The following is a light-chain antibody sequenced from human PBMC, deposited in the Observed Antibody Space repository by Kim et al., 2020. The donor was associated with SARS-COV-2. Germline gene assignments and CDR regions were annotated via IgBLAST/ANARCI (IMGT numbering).Light chain of an antibody. V-gene: IGKV2-28*01. J-gene: IGKJ2*03. CDR2: LGS. CDR3: MEALQTPYS. Sequence: EPASISCRSSQSLLHRNGHNYLDWYLQKPGQSPQLLIYLGSNRASGVPDRFSGSGSGTDFTLKISRVEAEDVGVYYCMEALQTPYSFGQGTKLEI. CDR1: QSLLHRNGHNY.